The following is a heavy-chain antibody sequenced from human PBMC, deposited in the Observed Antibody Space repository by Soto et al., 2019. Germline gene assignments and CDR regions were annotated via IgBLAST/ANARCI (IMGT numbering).Heavy chain of an antibody. V-gene: IGHV1-2*04. J-gene: IGHJ6*02. CDR2: INPNSGGT. CDR3: AREGWAYCSSTSCYLSQASGMDV. Sequence: ASVKVSCKASGYTSTGYYMHWVRQAPGQGLEWMGWINPNSGGTDYAQKFQGWVTMTRDTSISTAYMELSRLRSDDTAVYYCAREGWAYCSSTSCYLSQASGMDVWGQGTTVTVSS. CDR1: GYTSTGYY. D-gene: IGHD2-2*01.